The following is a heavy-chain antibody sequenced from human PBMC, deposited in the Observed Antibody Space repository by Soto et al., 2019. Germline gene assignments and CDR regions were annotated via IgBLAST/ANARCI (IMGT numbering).Heavy chain of an antibody. CDR3: VRDAGSVSTVTSGYVYYGMDV. V-gene: IGHV3-53*01. J-gene: IGHJ6*01. CDR2: LFRGEET. D-gene: IGHD5-12*01. CDR1: GFSVSGNH. Sequence: PGGSLRLSCAVSGFSVSGNHISWVRQAPGEGLEWISFLFRGEETYYADSVKGRFTISRDHSKNIVYLQMSSLRAEDTAVYFCVRDAGSVSTVTSGYVYYGMDVWGQGTTVTVSS.